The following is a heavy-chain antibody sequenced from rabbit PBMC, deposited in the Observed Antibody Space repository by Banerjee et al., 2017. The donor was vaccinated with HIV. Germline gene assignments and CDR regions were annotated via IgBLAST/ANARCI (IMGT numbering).Heavy chain of an antibody. V-gene: IGHV1S47*01. J-gene: IGHJ4*01. CDR1: GFDFSNYG. CDR3: VRDLGYAGYAAYDYAYFNL. Sequence: QEQLVESGGGLVQPGGSLKLSCKASGFDFSNYGVSWVRQTPGKGLEWIGYIDPIFGRTYYANWVNGRFTISRHNAQNTLYLQLNSLTAADTATYFCVRDLGYAGYAAYDYAYFNLWGPGTLVTVS. CDR2: IDPIFGRT. D-gene: IGHD7-1*01.